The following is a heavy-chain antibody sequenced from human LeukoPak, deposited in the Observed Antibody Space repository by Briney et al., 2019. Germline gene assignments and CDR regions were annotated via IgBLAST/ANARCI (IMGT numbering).Heavy chain of an antibody. CDR1: GFTFSSYG. J-gene: IGHJ6*03. CDR2: ISYDGSNK. V-gene: IGHV3-30*18. D-gene: IGHD5-12*01. CDR3: AKDVSIVATGYMDV. Sequence: PGGSLRLSCAASGFTFSSYGMHWVRQAPGKGLEWVAVISYDGSNKYYADSVKGRFTISRDNSKNTLYLQMNSLRAEDTAVYYCAKDVSIVATGYMDVWGKGTTVTVSS.